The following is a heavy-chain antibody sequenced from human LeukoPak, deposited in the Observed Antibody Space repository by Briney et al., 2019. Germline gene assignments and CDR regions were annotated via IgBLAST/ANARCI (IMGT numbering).Heavy chain of an antibody. Sequence: PSETLSLTCTVSGYSISSGYYWGWIRQPPGKGLEWIGSIYHSGSTYYNPSLKSRVTISVDTSKNQFSLKLSSVTAADTAVYYCARGGGYYYGSGSYHKERNYYYYYMDVWGKGTTVTISS. CDR1: GYSISSGYY. CDR3: ARGGGYYYGSGSYHKERNYYYYYMDV. CDR2: IYHSGST. V-gene: IGHV4-38-2*02. D-gene: IGHD3-10*01. J-gene: IGHJ6*03.